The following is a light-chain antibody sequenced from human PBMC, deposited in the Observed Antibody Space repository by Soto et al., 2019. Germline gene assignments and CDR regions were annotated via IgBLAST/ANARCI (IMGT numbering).Light chain of an antibody. V-gene: IGKV3-20*01. CDR1: QSLTNSF. CDR3: QQYGSSPL. J-gene: IGKJ3*01. Sequence: VLTQSPGTLSLSPGERATLSCRASQSLTNSFIAWYQQRPGQAPRLLIYDTSSRASGIPDRFSGSGSGTDFTLTISRLEPEDFAVYYCQQYGSSPLFGPGTKVDIK. CDR2: DTS.